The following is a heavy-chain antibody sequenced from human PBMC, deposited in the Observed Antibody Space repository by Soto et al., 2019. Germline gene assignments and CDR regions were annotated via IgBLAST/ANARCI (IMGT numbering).Heavy chain of an antibody. CDR1: GGTFSSYA. CDR2: IIPIFGTA. J-gene: IGHJ4*02. V-gene: IGHV1-69*13. D-gene: IGHD3-3*01. Sequence: ASVKVSCKASGGTFSSYAISWVRQAPGQGLEWMGGIIPIFGTANYAQKFQGSVTITADESTSTAYMELSSLRSEDTAVYYCARGPLLDPKPLGYWGQGTQVTVSS. CDR3: ARGPLLDPKPLGY.